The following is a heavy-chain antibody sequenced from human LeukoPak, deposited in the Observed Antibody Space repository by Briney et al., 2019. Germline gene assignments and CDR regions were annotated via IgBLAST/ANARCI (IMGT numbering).Heavy chain of an antibody. CDR3: ARLGWGYYYGSGSYYNFDY. CDR2: IYYSGST. CDR1: GGSISSSSYY. Sequence: SETLSLTCTVSGGSISSSSYYWGWIRQPPGKGLEWIGSIYYSGSTYYNPSLKSRVTISVDTSKNQFSLKLSSVTAADTAVYYCARLGWGYYYGSGSYYNFDYWGQGTLVTVSS. V-gene: IGHV4-39*01. J-gene: IGHJ4*02. D-gene: IGHD3-10*01.